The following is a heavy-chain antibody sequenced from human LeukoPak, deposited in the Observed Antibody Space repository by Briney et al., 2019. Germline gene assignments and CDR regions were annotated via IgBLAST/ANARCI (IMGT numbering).Heavy chain of an antibody. CDR3: ARDRVLRYFDWLPNPPFFDY. Sequence: PGGSLRLSCAASGFTFSSYSMNWVRQAPGKGLEWVSSISSSSSYIYYADSVKGRFTISRDNAKNSLYLQMNSLRAEDTAVYYCARDRVLRYFDWLPNPPFFDYWGQGTLVTVSS. J-gene: IGHJ4*02. V-gene: IGHV3-21*01. CDR1: GFTFSSYS. D-gene: IGHD3-9*01. CDR2: ISSSSSYI.